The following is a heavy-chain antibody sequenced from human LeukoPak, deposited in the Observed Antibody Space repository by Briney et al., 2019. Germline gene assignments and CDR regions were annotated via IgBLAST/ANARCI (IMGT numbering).Heavy chain of an antibody. CDR3: ARQGYDILTGYIDAFDI. CDR1: GDSVSSGHYY. CDR2: LYDTGST. J-gene: IGHJ3*02. V-gene: IGHV4-61*01. D-gene: IGHD3-9*01. Sequence: SDTLSLTCNVSGDSVSSGHYYWNWIRQAPGKGLEWIGYLYDTGSTNYNASLKSRVTISRDTSKNQFSLKLRSVTAADTAIYYCARQGYDILTGYIDAFDIWGQGTMVTVSS.